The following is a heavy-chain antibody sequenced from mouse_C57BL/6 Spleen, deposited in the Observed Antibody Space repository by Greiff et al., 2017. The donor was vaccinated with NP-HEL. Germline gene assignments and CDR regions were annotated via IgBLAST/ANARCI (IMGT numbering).Heavy chain of an antibody. V-gene: IGHV6-6*01. CDR3: TRVGHYYGSSYNWYFDV. CDR1: GFTFSDAW. D-gene: IGHD1-1*01. J-gene: IGHJ1*03. CDR2: IRNKANNHAT. Sequence: EVKVVESGGGLVQPGGSMKLSCAASGFTFSDAWMDWVRQSPEKGLEWVAEIRNKANNHATYYAESVKGRFTISRDDSKSSVYLQMNSLRAEDTGIYYCTRVGHYYGSSYNWYFDVWGTGTTVTVSS.